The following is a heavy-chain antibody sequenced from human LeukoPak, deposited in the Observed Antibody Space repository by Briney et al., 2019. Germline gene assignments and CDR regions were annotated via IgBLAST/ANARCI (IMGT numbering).Heavy chain of an antibody. CDR3: ARDRPYPNYGMDV. CDR2: IYYTGNT. V-gene: IGHV4-59*11. J-gene: IGHJ6*02. Sequence: PSETLSLTCTVSGGSITTHYWSWIRQPPGKGLEWIGYIYYTGNTNYNPSLKRRVTISVDTSNNQFSLKLTSVTAADTAVYYCARDRPYPNYGMDVWGQGTTVTVSS. CDR1: GGSITTHY.